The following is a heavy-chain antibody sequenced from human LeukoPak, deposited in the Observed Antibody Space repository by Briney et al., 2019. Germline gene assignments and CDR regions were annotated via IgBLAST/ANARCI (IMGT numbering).Heavy chain of an antibody. CDR2: ISGSGGST. D-gene: IGHD6-19*01. CDR1: GFTFSSHA. V-gene: IGHV3-23*01. Sequence: PGGSLRLSCAASGFTFSSHAMSWVRQAPGKGLEWVSAISGSGGSTYYADSVKGRFTISRDKSKNTLYLQMNGPRAEDTAVYYCAKGLAVAGHFDYWGQGTLVTVSS. CDR3: AKGLAVAGHFDY. J-gene: IGHJ4*02.